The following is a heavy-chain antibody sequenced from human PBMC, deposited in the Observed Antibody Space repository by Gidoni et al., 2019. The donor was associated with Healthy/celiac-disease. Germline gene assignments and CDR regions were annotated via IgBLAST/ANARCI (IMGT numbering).Heavy chain of an antibody. J-gene: IGHJ4*02. CDR3: ASIAVAGSHFDY. V-gene: IGHV3-53*02. Sequence: EVQLVETGGGLIQPGGSLRLSCAASGFTVSSNYMSWVRQAPGKGLAWVPVIYSGGSTYYADSVKGRFTISRDNSKNTLYLQMNSLRAEDTAVYYCASIAVAGSHFDYWGQGTLVTVSS. CDR1: GFTVSSNY. CDR2: IYSGGST. D-gene: IGHD6-19*01.